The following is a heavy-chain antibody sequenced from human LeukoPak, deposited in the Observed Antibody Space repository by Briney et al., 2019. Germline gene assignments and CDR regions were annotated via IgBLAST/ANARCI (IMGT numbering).Heavy chain of an antibody. V-gene: IGHV4-61*02. D-gene: IGHD1-26*01. CDR2: IYTSGGT. J-gene: IGHJ4*02. CDR3: ARTRFPMWEYQDY. Sequence: PSQTLSLTCTVSGGSISSGSYYWSWIRQPAGKGLEWIGRIYTSGGTNYNPSLKSRVTISVDTSKNQFSLKLSSVTAADTAVYYCARTRFPMWEYQDYWGQGTLVTVSS. CDR1: GGSISSGSYY.